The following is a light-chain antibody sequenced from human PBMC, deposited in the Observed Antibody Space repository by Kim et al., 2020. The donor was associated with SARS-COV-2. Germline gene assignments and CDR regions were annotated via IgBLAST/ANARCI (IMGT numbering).Light chain of an antibody. J-gene: IGKJ4*01. CDR1: QSVNINY. CDR3: QQYGSSPLT. CDR2: GAS. Sequence: SPGQRATRSCRASQSVNINYLGWYQQKPGQAPRLLIYGASSRAAGIPDRFSGSGSGTDFTLTISRLEPEDFAVYYCQQYGSSPLTFGGGTKVEI. V-gene: IGKV3-20*01.